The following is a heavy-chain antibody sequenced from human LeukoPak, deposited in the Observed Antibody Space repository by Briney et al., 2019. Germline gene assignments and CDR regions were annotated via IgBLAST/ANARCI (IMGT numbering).Heavy chain of an antibody. D-gene: IGHD5-24*01. CDR3: ARELTNYDAFDI. J-gene: IGHJ3*02. CDR1: GFTFSSYW. CDR2: IKQDGSEK. V-gene: IGHV3-7*01. Sequence: PGGSLRLSCAASGFTFSSYWMSWVRQAPGKGLERVANIKQDGSEKYYVDPVKGRFTISRDNAKNSLYLQMNSLRAEDTAVYYCARELTNYDAFDIWGQGTMVTVSS.